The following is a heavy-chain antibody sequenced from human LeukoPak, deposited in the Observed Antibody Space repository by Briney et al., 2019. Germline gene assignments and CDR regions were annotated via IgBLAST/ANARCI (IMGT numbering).Heavy chain of an antibody. CDR3: ARGGRDTIFGVVIIREDWFDP. CDR2: ISSSSSYI. CDR1: GFTFSSYS. Sequence: GGSLRLSCAASGFTFSSYSMNWVRQAPGKGLEWVSSISSSSSYIYYADSVKGRFTISRDNAKNSLYLQMNSLRAEDTAVYYCARGGRDTIFGVVIIREDWFDPWGQGTLVTVSS. V-gene: IGHV3-21*01. J-gene: IGHJ5*02. D-gene: IGHD3-3*01.